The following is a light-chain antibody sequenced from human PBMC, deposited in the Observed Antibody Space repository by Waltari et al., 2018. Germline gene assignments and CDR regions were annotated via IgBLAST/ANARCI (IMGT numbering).Light chain of an antibody. J-gene: IGLJ3*02. CDR1: AIDLGDYHY. CDR2: DVS. V-gene: IGLV2-14*03. Sequence: QSALTQPASVSGSPGQTITISCTGTAIDLGDYHYVCEYQQHPGKVPKLIIYDVSSRPSGVSDRFAGSKSGNTASLTISGLQAEDEADYYCNSFTNTSAFEVFGGGTKVTVL. CDR3: NSFTNTSAFEV.